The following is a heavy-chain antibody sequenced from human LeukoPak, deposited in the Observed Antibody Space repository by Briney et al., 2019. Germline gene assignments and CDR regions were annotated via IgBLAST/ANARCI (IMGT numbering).Heavy chain of an antibody. CDR2: IIPILGIA. Sequence: SVTVSCKASGYTFTGYYMHWVRQAPGQGLEWMGRIIPILGIANYAQKFQGRVTITADKSTSTAYMELSSLRSEDTAVYYCARPYDSSGSDAFDIWGQGTMVTVSS. D-gene: IGHD3-22*01. J-gene: IGHJ3*02. CDR1: GYTFTGYY. CDR3: ARPYDSSGSDAFDI. V-gene: IGHV1-69*02.